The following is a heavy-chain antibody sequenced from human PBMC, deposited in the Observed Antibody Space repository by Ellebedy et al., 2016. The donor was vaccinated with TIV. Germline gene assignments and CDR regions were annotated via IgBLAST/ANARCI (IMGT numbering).Heavy chain of an antibody. V-gene: IGHV1-46*01. D-gene: IGHD6-19*01. J-gene: IGHJ5*02. CDR2: INPSGGST. CDR1: GYLFTRDY. CDR3: ARGGPVAQRGQYNWFDP. Sequence: AASVKVPCKASGYLFTRDYVHWARQAPGQGLEWMGIINPSGGSTRYAQKFQGRITMSRDTSTSTVYMELRSLRYDDTAVYYCARGGPVAQRGQYNWFDPWGQGSLVTVSS.